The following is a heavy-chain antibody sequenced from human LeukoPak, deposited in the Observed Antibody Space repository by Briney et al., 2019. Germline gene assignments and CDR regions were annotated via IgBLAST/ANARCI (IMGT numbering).Heavy chain of an antibody. CDR1: GGTFSSYA. J-gene: IGHJ4*02. D-gene: IGHD4-17*01. CDR2: IIPIFGTA. CDR3: ARDMDDYGFDY. Sequence: ASVKVSCKASGGTFSSYAISWVRQAPGQGLEWMGGIIPIFGTANYAQKLQGRVTITADESTSTAYMELSSLRSEDTAVHYCARDMDDYGFDYWGQGTLVTVSS. V-gene: IGHV1-69*13.